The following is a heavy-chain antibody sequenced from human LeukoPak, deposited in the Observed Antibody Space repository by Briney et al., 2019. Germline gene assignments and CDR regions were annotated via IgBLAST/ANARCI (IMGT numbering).Heavy chain of an antibody. D-gene: IGHD1-26*01. CDR3: ARGEWDLLFDY. CDR1: GGSISGYY. Sequence: SETLSLTCTVSGGSISGYYWSWIRQPPGKGLEWIGYIFYSGSTNYNPSLKSRVTISVDTSKNQFSLKLSSVTAADTAVYYCARGEWDLLFDYWGHGTLVTVSS. J-gene: IGHJ4*01. V-gene: IGHV4-59*01. CDR2: IFYSGST.